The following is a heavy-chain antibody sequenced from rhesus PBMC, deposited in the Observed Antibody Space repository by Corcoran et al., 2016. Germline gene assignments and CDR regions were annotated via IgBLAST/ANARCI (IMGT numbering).Heavy chain of an antibody. CDR2: IYGNSAST. CDR1: GGSISDSSY. CDR3: AKHTGFSFDY. V-gene: IGHV4S9*01. Sequence: QLQLQESGPGLVKPSETLSLTGAVSGGSISDSSYWNWIRQPPGKGLEWIGNIYGNSASTYSNPSLKSRVTISKDASKNQFSLKLSSVTAADTAVYYCAKHTGFSFDYWGQGVPVTVSS. J-gene: IGHJ4*01. D-gene: IGHD3-3*01.